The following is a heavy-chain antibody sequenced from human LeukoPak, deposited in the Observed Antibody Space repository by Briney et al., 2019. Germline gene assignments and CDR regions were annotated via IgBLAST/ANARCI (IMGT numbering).Heavy chain of an antibody. Sequence: SETLSLTCTVSGGSISSYYWSWIRQPPGKGLEWIGYIYYSGSTNYNPSLKSRVTISVDKSKNQFSLKLSSVTAADTAVYYCARVNSYGYCRYWGQGTLVTVSS. J-gene: IGHJ4*02. CDR2: IYYSGST. D-gene: IGHD5-18*01. CDR1: GGSISSYY. V-gene: IGHV4-59*12. CDR3: ARVNSYGYCRY.